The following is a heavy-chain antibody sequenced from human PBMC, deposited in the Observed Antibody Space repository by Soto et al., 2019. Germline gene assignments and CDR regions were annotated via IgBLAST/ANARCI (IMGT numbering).Heavy chain of an antibody. CDR1: GYSFTSYY. CDR2: INPSGGST. D-gene: IGHD3-22*01. CDR3: ASGNYYYDSSGYYCY. Sequence: SVKLSCEASGYSFTSYYMHCVREAPVQGLEWMGIINPSGGSTSYAQKFQGRVNMTRDTSTSTVYMELSSLRSEDTAVYYCASGNYYYDSSGYYCYWGQGTLVTVSS. V-gene: IGHV1-46*01. J-gene: IGHJ4*02.